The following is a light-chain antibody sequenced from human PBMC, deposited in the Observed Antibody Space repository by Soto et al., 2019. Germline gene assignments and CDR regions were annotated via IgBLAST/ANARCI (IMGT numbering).Light chain of an antibody. CDR1: QSVFYSSTNKNY. Sequence: DIVLTQSPDSLAVSLGERATINCKSSQSVFYSSTNKNYLAWYQQKPGQPPKLLIYWASTRESGVPDRFSGSWSMTDFTRTISSLQAEDLAVYYCQKHGTVGQGTKVDIK. CDR3: QKHGT. V-gene: IGKV4-1*01. CDR2: WAS. J-gene: IGKJ1*01.